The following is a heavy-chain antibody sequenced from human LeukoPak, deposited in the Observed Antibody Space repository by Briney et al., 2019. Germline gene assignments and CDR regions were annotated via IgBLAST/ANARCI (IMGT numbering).Heavy chain of an antibody. CDR2: VNLQGGT. CDR3: AREGGPYRPLDY. J-gene: IGHJ4*02. CDR1: GGFITSTNY. Sequence: SGTLSLTCGVSGGFITSTNYWTWVRQPPGKGLEWIGEVNLQGGTNYNPSLMGRVAISVDTSENHISLQLTSVTAADTAVYYCAREGGPYRPLDYSGQGALVTVSS. V-gene: IGHV4-4*02.